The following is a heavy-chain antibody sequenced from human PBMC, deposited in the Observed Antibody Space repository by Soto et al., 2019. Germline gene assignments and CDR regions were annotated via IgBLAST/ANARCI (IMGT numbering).Heavy chain of an antibody. J-gene: IGHJ4*02. CDR2: IYYSGST. CDR3: ARQRYYDSSGYYSDY. CDR1: GGSISSRSYY. V-gene: IGHV4-39*01. Sequence: SETLSLTCTVSGGSISSRSYYWGWIRQPPGKGLEWIGSIYYSGSTYYNPSLKSRVTISVDTSKNQFSPKLSSVTAADTAVYYCARQRYYDSSGYYSDYWGQGTLVTVSS. D-gene: IGHD3-22*01.